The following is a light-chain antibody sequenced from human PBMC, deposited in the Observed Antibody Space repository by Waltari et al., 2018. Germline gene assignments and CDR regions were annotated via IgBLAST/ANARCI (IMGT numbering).Light chain of an antibody. J-gene: IGKJ1*01. CDR2: EAS. CDR1: QNIGRY. Sequence: EIVLTQSPGTLSLSPGERATLSCRASQNIGRYLVWYQQKPGQAPRLLIYEASRRATGIPDRFSGIGSGTDFSLTISRLEPEDFAVYYCQNHERLPATFGQGTKVEIK. CDR3: QNHERLPAT. V-gene: IGKV3-20*01.